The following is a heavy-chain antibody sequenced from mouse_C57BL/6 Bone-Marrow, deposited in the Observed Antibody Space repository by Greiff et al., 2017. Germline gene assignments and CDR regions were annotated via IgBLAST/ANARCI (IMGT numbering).Heavy chain of an antibody. Sequence: EVQLVESGGDLVKPGGSLKLSCAASGFTFSSYGMSWVRQTPDKRLEWVATISSGGSYTYYPDSVKGRFTIARDNAKNTLYLQMSSLKSEDTAMYDCARHDGNYEFAYWGQGTLVTVSA. V-gene: IGHV5-6*01. CDR2: ISSGGSYT. D-gene: IGHD2-1*01. CDR1: GFTFSSYG. J-gene: IGHJ3*01. CDR3: ARHDGNYEFAY.